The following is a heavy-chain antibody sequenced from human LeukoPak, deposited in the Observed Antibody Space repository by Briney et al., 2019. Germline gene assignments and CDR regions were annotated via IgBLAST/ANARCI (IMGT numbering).Heavy chain of an antibody. CDR3: ARGPFAALFDY. D-gene: IGHD2-15*01. CDR2: ISGYYGNA. CDR1: GYTFTSYG. V-gene: IGHV1-18*04. J-gene: IGHJ4*02. Sequence: ASVKVSFKAAGYTFTSYGISRVRQAPGQGLEWMGWISGYYGNANYAQKHHGRVTITTDTSTTTASLELRRLSANAAAVYFCARGPFAALFDYWGPGTLVTVSS.